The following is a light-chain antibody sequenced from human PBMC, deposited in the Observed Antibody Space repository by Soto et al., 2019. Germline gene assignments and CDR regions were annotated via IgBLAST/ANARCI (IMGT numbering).Light chain of an antibody. Sequence: QSVLTQSSSASASLGSSVKLTCTLSSGHSSYIIAWHHQQPGKAPRYLMKLEGSGSYNRGSGVPDRFSGSSSRADRYLTISNLQFEDDADYYCETWDTNTRVFGGGTKLTVL. V-gene: IGLV4-60*02. CDR2: LEGSGSY. CDR1: SGHSSYI. CDR3: ETWDTNTRV. J-gene: IGLJ3*02.